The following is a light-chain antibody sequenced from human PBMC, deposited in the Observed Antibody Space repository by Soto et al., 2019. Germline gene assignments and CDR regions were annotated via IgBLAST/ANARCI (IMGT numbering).Light chain of an antibody. V-gene: IGLV1-40*01. Sequence: QSVLTQPPSVSGAPGQRVTISCSGSSSNIGAGYDVNWYRQLPGPAPKLLIYGNSDRPSGVPDRFSGSKSGTSASLAITGLQAEDEADYFCQCYDRSLRTYVFGTGTKGTVL. J-gene: IGLJ1*01. CDR1: SSNIGAGYD. CDR2: GNS. CDR3: QCYDRSLRTYV.